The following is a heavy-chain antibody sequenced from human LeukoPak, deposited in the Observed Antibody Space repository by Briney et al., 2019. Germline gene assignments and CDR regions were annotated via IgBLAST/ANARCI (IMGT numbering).Heavy chain of an antibody. CDR3: AREGVYSTGWYGPDYYYYGMDV. Sequence: ASVKVSCKASGYTFTGYYMHWVRQAPGQGLEWMGRINPNSGGTNYAQKFQGRVTMTRDTSISTAYMELSRLRSDDTAVYYCAREGVYSTGWYGPDYYYYGMDVWGQGTTVTVSS. J-gene: IGHJ6*02. CDR1: GYTFTGYY. V-gene: IGHV1-2*06. CDR2: INPNSGGT. D-gene: IGHD6-19*01.